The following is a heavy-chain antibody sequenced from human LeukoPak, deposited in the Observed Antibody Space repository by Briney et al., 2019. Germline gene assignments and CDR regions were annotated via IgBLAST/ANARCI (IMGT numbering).Heavy chain of an antibody. Sequence: SETLSLTCTVSGGSISSGDYYWSWIRQPPGKGLEWIGYIYYSGSTYYNPSLKSRVTISVDTSKNQFSLKLSSETAADTAVYYCAREGEDAVDYWGQGTLVTVSS. CDR3: AREGEDAVDY. CDR1: GGSISSGDYY. J-gene: IGHJ4*02. V-gene: IGHV4-30-4*01. D-gene: IGHD3-16*01. CDR2: IYYSGST.